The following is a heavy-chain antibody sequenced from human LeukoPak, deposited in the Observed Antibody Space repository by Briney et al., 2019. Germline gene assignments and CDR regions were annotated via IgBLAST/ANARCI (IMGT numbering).Heavy chain of an antibody. J-gene: IGHJ5*02. CDR1: GYTFTAYY. CDR3: ATMASAGNWFDP. D-gene: IGHD6-13*01. Sequence: ASVKVSCKASGYTFTAYYVHWVRQAPGQGLEWMGWINPDSGGTNYAQKLRGRVTMTRDMSITTAYMELSRLTSDDTAFYYCATMASAGNWFDPWGQGTLVAVSS. V-gene: IGHV1-2*02. CDR2: INPDSGGT.